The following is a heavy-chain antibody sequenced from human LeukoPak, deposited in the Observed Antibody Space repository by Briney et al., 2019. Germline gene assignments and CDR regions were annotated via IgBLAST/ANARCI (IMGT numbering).Heavy chain of an antibody. Sequence: GGSLRLSCAASGFTFRNYAVSWVRQAPGKGLEWVSAIDGGGDTTYYADSVKGRFTISRDNSKNTLYLQMNSLRAEDTAVYYCAKGRTYYDFWSGYSPPSPLDYWGQGTLVTVSS. CDR3: AKGRTYYDFWSGYSPPSPLDY. V-gene: IGHV3-23*01. D-gene: IGHD3-3*01. CDR2: IDGGGDTT. CDR1: GFTFRNYA. J-gene: IGHJ4*02.